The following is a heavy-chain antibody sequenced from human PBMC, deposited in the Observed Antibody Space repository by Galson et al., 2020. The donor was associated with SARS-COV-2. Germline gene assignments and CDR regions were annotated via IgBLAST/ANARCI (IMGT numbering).Heavy chain of an antibody. CDR2: IYPGDSDT. V-gene: IGHV5-51*01. CDR1: GYSFTSYW. CDR3: ARHRKPSGVRGVISWFDP. D-gene: IGHD3-10*01. Sequence: KIGESLKISCKGSGYSFTSYWIGWVRQMPGKGLEWMGIIYPGDSDTRYSPSFQGQVTISADKSISTAYLQWSSLKASDTAMYYCARHRKPSGVRGVISWFDPWGQGTLVTVSS. J-gene: IGHJ5*02.